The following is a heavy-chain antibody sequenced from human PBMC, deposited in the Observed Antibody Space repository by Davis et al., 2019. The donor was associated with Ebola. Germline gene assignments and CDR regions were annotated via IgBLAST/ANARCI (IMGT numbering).Heavy chain of an antibody. Sequence: SVKVSCKASGFTFTSSAMQWVRQARGQRLEWIGWIVVGSGNTSYAQKFQGRVTMTRDTSTSTVYMELSSLRSEDTAVYYCARVVYYYDNSGYMDYWGQGTLVTVSS. CDR3: ARVVYYYDNSGYMDY. J-gene: IGHJ4*02. CDR1: GFTFTSSA. V-gene: IGHV1-58*02. CDR2: IVVGSGNT. D-gene: IGHD3-22*01.